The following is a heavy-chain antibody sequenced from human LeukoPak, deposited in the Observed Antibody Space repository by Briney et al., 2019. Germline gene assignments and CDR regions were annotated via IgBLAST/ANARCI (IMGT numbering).Heavy chain of an antibody. CDR1: GFTFSSDW. CDR2: IDTDGSFT. D-gene: IGHD1-26*01. Sequence: GSLRLSCAASGFTFSSDWMHWVRQAPGKGLVWVSRIDTDGSFTSYADSVRGRFTISRDNAKNTLYLQMSSLRAEDTAVYYCIRGTVGAPGNDYWGQGTLVTVSS. J-gene: IGHJ4*02. CDR3: IRGTVGAPGNDY. V-gene: IGHV3-74*01.